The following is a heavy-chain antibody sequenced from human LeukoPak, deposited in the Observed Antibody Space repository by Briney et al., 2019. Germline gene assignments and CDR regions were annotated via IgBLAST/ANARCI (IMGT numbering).Heavy chain of an antibody. J-gene: IGHJ2*01. D-gene: IGHD2-2*02. V-gene: IGHV1-24*01. CDR3: STAIDTEGWYFDL. Sequence: GASVKVSCKVSAYSLIKLAIHWVRQAPGEGLEWMGGFDPEEVETDYAPKFQGRGTLTQDTSTNTAYMVLSNLRSDDTAIYYCSTAIDTEGWYFDLWGRGTLVTVSS. CDR2: FDPEEVET. CDR1: AYSLIKLA.